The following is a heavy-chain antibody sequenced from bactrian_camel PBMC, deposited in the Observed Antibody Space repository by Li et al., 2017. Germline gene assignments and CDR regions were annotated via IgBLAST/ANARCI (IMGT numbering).Heavy chain of an antibody. CDR3: AMSAGIGGSWDRC. CDR2: VEDNGDT. Sequence: VQLVVSGGGSVQAGGSLRLSCAAVGGFRFDESNKGWYRQAPGNKCELVAIVEDNGDTYYVDSVKGRFTISQDKAKNIVWLQMNTLKPEDTAMYHCAMSAGIGGSWDRCWSQGTQVTVS. J-gene: IGHJ4*01. CDR1: GGFRFDESN. D-gene: IGHD6*01. V-gene: IGHV3S66*01.